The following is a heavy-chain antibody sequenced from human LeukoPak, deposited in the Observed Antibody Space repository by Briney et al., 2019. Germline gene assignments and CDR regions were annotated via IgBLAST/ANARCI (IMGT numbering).Heavy chain of an antibody. CDR1: GFTFSSYG. V-gene: IGHV3-30*18. CDR2: ISYDGSNK. J-gene: IGHJ6*02. CDR3: AKDDIAVAGTAYYYYGMDV. D-gene: IGHD6-19*01. Sequence: GRSLRLSCAASGFTFSSYGMHWVRQAPGKGLEWLAVISYDGSNKYYADSVKGRFTISRDNSKNTLYLQMNSLRAEDTAVYYCAKDDIAVAGTAYYYYGMDVWGQGTTVTVSS.